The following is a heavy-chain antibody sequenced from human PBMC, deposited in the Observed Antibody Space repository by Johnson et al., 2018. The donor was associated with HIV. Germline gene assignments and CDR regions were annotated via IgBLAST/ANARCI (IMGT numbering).Heavy chain of an antibody. D-gene: IGHD2-21*02. V-gene: IGHV3-64*04. CDR1: GFTFSQYA. Sequence: QVQLVESGGGLVQPGESLRLSCVASGFTFSQYAMHWVRQAPGKGLEYVSAISTTGVSTYYADSVRGRFTISRDNSKNSLYLQMNSLRVEDTALYYCGGGGLGDQNIHDPFDIGGQGTMVTVSS. CDR2: ISTTGVST. J-gene: IGHJ3*02. CDR3: GGGGLGDQNIHDPFDI.